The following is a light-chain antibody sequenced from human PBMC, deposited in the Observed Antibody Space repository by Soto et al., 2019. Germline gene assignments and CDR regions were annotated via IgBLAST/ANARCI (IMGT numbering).Light chain of an antibody. CDR2: DAS. J-gene: IGKJ3*01. V-gene: IGKV3-11*01. CDR1: QSVSSY. Sequence: EIVLTQSPATLSLSPGERATLSCRASQSVSSYLAWYQQKPGQAPRLLIYDASNRATGIPARISGSGLRTDFTHTISSLEPEDFAVYYCQQRSNWPRTFGPGTQVDIK. CDR3: QQRSNWPRT.